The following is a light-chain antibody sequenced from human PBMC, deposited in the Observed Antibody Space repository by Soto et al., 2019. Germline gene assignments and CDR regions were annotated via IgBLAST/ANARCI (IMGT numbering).Light chain of an antibody. CDR1: QSVTSTY. J-gene: IGKJ3*01. CDR3: QQYDTSPPGFS. V-gene: IGKV3-20*01. CDR2: GAS. Sequence: EILLTQSPGTLSLSPGERATLSCRASQSVTSTYLAWYQQRPGQAPKLLMYGASTRATGIPDRFSGSGSGTDFTLKISSLEPEDVAVYYCQQYDTSPPGFSFGPGTKVEIK.